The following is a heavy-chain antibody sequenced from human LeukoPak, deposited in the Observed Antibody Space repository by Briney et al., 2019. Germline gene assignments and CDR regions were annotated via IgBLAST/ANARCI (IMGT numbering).Heavy chain of an antibody. CDR1: GDSVSSNSAT. CDR2: TYYRSKWYN. J-gene: IGHJ4*02. V-gene: IGHV6-1*01. CDR3: ARDKGGGVDTALAY. Sequence: SQTLSLTCAISGDSVSSNSATWNWIRQSPSRRLEWLGRTYYRSKWYNNYAVSVKSRITIIPDTSNNQFSLQLNSVTPEDTAVYYCARDKGGGVDTALAYWGQGTLVTVSS. D-gene: IGHD5-18*01.